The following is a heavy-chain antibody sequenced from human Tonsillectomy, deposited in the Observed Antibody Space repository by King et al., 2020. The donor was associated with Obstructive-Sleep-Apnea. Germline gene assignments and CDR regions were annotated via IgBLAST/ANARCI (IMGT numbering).Heavy chain of an antibody. CDR3: AGIPFYDFWSGYHFDY. D-gene: IGHD3-3*01. J-gene: IGHJ4*02. CDR2: ISGSGGST. CDR1: GFTFSSYA. V-gene: IGHV3-23*04. Sequence: QLVQSGGGLVQPGGSLRLSCAASGFTFSSYAMSWVRQAPGKGLEWGSAISGSGGSTYYADSVKGRFTISRDNSKNTLYLQMNSLRAEDTAVYYCAGIPFYDFWSGYHFDYWGQGTLVTVSS.